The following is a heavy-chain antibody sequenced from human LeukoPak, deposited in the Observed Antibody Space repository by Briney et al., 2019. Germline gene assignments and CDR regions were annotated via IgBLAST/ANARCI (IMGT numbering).Heavy chain of an antibody. CDR2: IGTAGDT. J-gene: IGHJ4*02. Sequence: GGSLRLSCAASGFTFSSYDMHWVRQATGKGLEWVSAIGTAGDTYYPGSVEGRFTISRENAKNSLYLQMNSLRAEDTAVYYCAKALKKNSGSYYSWFDYWGQGTLVTVSS. CDR1: GFTFSSYD. CDR3: AKALKKNSGSYYSWFDY. V-gene: IGHV3-13*01. D-gene: IGHD1-26*01.